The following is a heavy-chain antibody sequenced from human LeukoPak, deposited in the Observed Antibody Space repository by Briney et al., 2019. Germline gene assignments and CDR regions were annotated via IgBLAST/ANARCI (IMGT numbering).Heavy chain of an antibody. CDR2: INRDGSST. D-gene: IGHD6-19*01. V-gene: IGHV3-74*01. CDR3: ARVGAVAGYDAFDI. CDR1: GFTFSSYW. Sequence: PGGSLRLSCAASGFTFSSYWMHWVRQAPGKGLVWVSRINRDGSSTSYADSVKGRFTISRDNANNTLYLQMNSLRAEDTAVYYCARVGAVAGYDAFDIWGQGTMVTVSS. J-gene: IGHJ3*02.